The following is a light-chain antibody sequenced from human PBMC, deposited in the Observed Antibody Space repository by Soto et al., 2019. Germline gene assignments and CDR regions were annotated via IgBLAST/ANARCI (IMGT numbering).Light chain of an antibody. CDR2: GAS. CDR1: QSISDT. J-gene: IGKJ1*01. Sequence: EIVMTQSPATLSVSPVERATLSCRASQSISDTLAWYQQKPGQAPRLLIYGASTRAPGFPARFSGSGSGTDFTLTISSLQSEDFAVYYCQQYNNWPWTFGQGTKVDIK. CDR3: QQYNNWPWT. V-gene: IGKV3-15*01.